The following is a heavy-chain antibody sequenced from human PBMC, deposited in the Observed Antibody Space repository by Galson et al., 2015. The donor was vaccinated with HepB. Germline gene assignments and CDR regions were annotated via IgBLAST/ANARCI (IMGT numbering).Heavy chain of an antibody. Sequence: LRLSCAASGFTFSNYWMHWVRQAPGKGLVWVSRIKSNGETADYADSVKGRFTISRDNAKNRLFMDMDSLTVEDTAEYFCARTITPAPIPLFDSWGQGTLVTVSS. CDR1: GFTFSNYW. CDR3: ARTITPAPIPLFDS. J-gene: IGHJ4*02. V-gene: IGHV3-74*01. D-gene: IGHD3-10*01. CDR2: IKSNGETA.